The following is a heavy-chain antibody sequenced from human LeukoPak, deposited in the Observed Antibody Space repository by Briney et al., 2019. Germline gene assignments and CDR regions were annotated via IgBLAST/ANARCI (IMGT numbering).Heavy chain of an antibody. Sequence: GGSLRLSCAASGFTFSSYSMNWVRQAPGKGLEWVSSISSSSSYIYYADSVKGRFTISRDNAKNSLYLQMNGLRAEDTAVYYCARDLKRRVYYDSSGSDDAFDIWGQGTMVTVSS. J-gene: IGHJ3*02. V-gene: IGHV3-21*01. CDR1: GFTFSSYS. D-gene: IGHD3-22*01. CDR2: ISSSSSYI. CDR3: ARDLKRRVYYDSSGSDDAFDI.